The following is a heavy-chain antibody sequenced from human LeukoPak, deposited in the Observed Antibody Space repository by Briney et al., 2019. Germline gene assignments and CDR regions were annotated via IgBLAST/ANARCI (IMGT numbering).Heavy chain of an antibody. D-gene: IGHD1-26*01. J-gene: IGHJ4*02. CDR3: ARDRGGGYHGELHY. V-gene: IGHV4-39*07. Sequence: RSSETLSLTCTVSGGSISTSSYYWGWVRQPPGKGLEWIGNIFYSGSTYYSPSLKSRVTISLDTSRNQFSLKLNSVTAADTAIYYCARDRGGGYHGELHYWGQGTLVTVSS. CDR1: GGSISTSSYY. CDR2: IFYSGST.